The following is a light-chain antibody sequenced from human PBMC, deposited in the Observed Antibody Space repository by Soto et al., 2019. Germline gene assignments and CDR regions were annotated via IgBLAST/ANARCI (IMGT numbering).Light chain of an antibody. CDR3: ETWDDSLNGRV. V-gene: IGLV1-44*01. CDR2: SNN. Sequence: QSVLTQPPSVSGTTGQTVTVSCSGSRYNIEVNAVNWYQQVPGTAPKDLIYSNNQRPSGVPDRFSGSKSGTSASLAISGLQSEDEADYYCETWDDSLNGRVFGGGTKLTVL. CDR1: RYNIEVNA. J-gene: IGLJ3*02.